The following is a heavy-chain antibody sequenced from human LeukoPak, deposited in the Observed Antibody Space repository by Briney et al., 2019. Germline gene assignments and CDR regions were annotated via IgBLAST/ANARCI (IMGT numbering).Heavy chain of an antibody. CDR3: AKNLAAAAPGYFDY. CDR2: ISGGGGST. Sequence: EGSLRLSCAASGFTFSSYAMTWVRQAPGKGLEWVSGISGGGGSTYYADSVKGRFTISRDNSKNTLYLQMNSLRAEDTAVYYCAKNLAAAAPGYFDYWGQGTLVTVSS. D-gene: IGHD6-13*01. CDR1: GFTFSSYA. J-gene: IGHJ4*02. V-gene: IGHV3-23*01.